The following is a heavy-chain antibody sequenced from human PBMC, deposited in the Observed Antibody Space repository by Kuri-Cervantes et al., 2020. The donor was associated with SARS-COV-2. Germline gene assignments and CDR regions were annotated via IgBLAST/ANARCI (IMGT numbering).Heavy chain of an antibody. CDR1: GFTFSSYG. J-gene: IGHJ4*02. V-gene: IGHV3-30*18. D-gene: IGHD5-12*01. CDR2: ISFGGTNK. Sequence: GGSLRLSCAASGFTFSSYGMHWVRQAPGKGLEWVAVISFGGTNKYYADSVRGRFTISRDNSKNTLYLQMNSLRAEYTAVYYCAKDRVRRGYSGYVILDYWGQGTMVTVSS. CDR3: AKDRVRRGYSGYVILDY.